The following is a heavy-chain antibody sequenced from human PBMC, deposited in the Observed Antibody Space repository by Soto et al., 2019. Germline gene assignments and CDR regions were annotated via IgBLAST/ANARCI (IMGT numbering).Heavy chain of an antibody. CDR2: IIPIFGTA. J-gene: IGHJ5*02. CDR1: GGTFSSYA. Sequence: QVQLVQSGAEVKKPGSSGKVSCKASGGTFSSYAISWVRQAPGQGLEWMGGIIPIFGTANYAQKFQGRVTITADESTSTDYMELSSLRSEDKAMYYCARTNTAMVPGWFDPWGQGTLVTVSS. CDR3: ARTNTAMVPGWFDP. D-gene: IGHD5-18*01. V-gene: IGHV1-69*12.